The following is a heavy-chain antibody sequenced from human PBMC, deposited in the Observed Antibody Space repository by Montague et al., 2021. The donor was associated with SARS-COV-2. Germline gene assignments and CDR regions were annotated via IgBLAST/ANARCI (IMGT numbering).Heavy chain of an antibody. J-gene: IGHJ6*02. D-gene: IGHD3-10*01. CDR3: ARGVGITMVGDLSLVGDYDYGMDV. CDR1: GFTFRSHW. Sequence: SLRLSCAASGFTFRSHWMHWVRQVPEKGLVWVSRIANDASSTNYVDSVKGRFTISRDNAKNTLVLQMHSLRVEDTAVYFCARGVGITMVGDLSLVGDYDYGMDVWGQGTTVTVSS. V-gene: IGHV3-74*01. CDR2: IANDASST.